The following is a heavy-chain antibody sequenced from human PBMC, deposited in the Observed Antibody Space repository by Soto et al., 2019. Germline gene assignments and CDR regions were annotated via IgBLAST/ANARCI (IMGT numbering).Heavy chain of an antibody. D-gene: IGHD6-13*01. Sequence: GGSLRLSCAASGFTFSSYGMHWVGQAPGKGLEWVAVISYDGSNKYYADSVKGRFTISRDNSKNTLYLQMNSLRAEDTAVYYCAMTLMYSSSWYEDNWFDPWGQGTLVTVSS. CDR2: ISYDGSNK. J-gene: IGHJ5*02. V-gene: IGHV3-30*03. CDR3: AMTLMYSSSWYEDNWFDP. CDR1: GFTFSSYG.